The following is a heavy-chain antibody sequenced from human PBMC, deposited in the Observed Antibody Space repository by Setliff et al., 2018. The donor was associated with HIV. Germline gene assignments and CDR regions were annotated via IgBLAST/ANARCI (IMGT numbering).Heavy chain of an antibody. CDR2: FDPEDGET. CDR1: GDTLTELS. CDR3: ARTEVAGTNHYYYMDV. Sequence: ASVKVSCKVSGDTLTELSIHWVRQAPGKGLEWMGGFDPEDGETVYAQKFQGRVTITTDESTSTAYMELSSLRSEDTAVYYCARTEVAGTNHYYYMDVWGKGTTVTVS. D-gene: IGHD6-19*01. V-gene: IGHV1-24*01. J-gene: IGHJ6*03.